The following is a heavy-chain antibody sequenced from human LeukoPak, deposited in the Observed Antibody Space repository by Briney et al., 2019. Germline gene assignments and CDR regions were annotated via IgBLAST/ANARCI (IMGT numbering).Heavy chain of an antibody. CDR2: MNPSSGNT. CDR3: ASHTYYYSSGSFAY. CDR1: GYTFTSYD. D-gene: IGHD3-10*01. V-gene: IGHV1-8*01. Sequence: ASVKVSCKASGYTFTSYDINWVRQATGQGPEWMGWMNPSSGNTGYAQRFQGRVTMTRDTSINTAYLELSSLRSEDTAVHYCASHTYYYSSGSFAYWGQGTLVTVSS. J-gene: IGHJ4*02.